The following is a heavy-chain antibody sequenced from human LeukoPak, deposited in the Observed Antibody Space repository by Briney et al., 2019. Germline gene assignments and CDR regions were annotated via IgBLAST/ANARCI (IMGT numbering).Heavy chain of an antibody. J-gene: IGHJ4*02. Sequence: SETLSLTCAVYGGSLSDYYWSWFRQPPGKGLEWIGEICPSGATFYNPSLKSRVTVSKDTSKSQFSLNLRFVTAADTALYYCAGCHNWFLNDHWGQGTLVTVSS. V-gene: IGHV4-34*01. D-gene: IGHD1-1*01. CDR2: ICPSGAT. CDR1: GGSLSDYY. CDR3: AGCHNWFLNDH.